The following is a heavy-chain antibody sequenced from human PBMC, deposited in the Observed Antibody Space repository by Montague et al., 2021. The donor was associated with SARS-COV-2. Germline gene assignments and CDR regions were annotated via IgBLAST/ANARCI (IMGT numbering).Heavy chain of an antibody. Sequence: SLRLSCAASGFTVSSNYMSWVRQAPGKGLEWVSFIYSGGSTYYADSVKGRFTISRDNSNNTLYLQMNSLRADDTAVYYWAREKINCDILTGYYKGDWYFDLWGRGTLVTVSS. D-gene: IGHD3-9*01. CDR3: AREKINCDILTGYYKGDWYFDL. V-gene: IGHV3-66*01. J-gene: IGHJ2*01. CDR2: IYSGGST. CDR1: GFTVSSNY.